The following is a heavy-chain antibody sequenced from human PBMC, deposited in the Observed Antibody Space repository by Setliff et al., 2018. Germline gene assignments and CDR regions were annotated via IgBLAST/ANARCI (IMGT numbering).Heavy chain of an antibody. CDR3: ARDRVVVLAGRRGFYFDY. V-gene: IGHV4-61*02. Sequence: SETLSLTCTVSGGSVNSGYDNWTWIRQPAGKGLEWIGRLYTSGDTNYNPSLKSRVSMSLDTSKNQFSLKLSSVTAADTAVYYCARDRVVVLAGRRGFYFDYWGQGTLVTVSS. CDR2: LYTSGDT. D-gene: IGHD2-15*01. CDR1: GGSVNSGYDN. J-gene: IGHJ4*02.